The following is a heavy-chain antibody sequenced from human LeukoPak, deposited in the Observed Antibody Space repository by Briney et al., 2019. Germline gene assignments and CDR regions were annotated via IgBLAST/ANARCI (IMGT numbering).Heavy chain of an antibody. V-gene: IGHV4-30-2*01. CDR2: IYHSGST. CDR1: CGSISSGGYY. Sequence: SQTLALTCNVSCGSISSGGYYWSWIRQPPGKGLEWIGYIYHSGSTYYNPSLKSRVTISVDRSKNQFSLKLSSVTAADTAVYYCARRRSSSNFDYWGQGTLVTVSS. D-gene: IGHD6-6*01. CDR3: ARRRSSSNFDY. J-gene: IGHJ4*02.